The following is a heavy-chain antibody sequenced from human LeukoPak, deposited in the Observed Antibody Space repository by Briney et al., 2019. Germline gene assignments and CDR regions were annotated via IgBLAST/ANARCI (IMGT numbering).Heavy chain of an antibody. J-gene: IGHJ3*02. Sequence: ASVKVSCKASGYTFTNYGITWVRQAPGQGLEWMGWTNPNSGGTNYAQKFQGRVTMTRDTSISTAYMELSRLRSDDTAVYYCARGTEFAGYTYAGKYYPFEIWAQGTMVTVSS. CDR1: GYTFTNYG. V-gene: IGHV1-2*02. CDR3: ARGTEFAGYTYAGKYYPFEI. D-gene: IGHD5-18*01. CDR2: TNPNSGGT.